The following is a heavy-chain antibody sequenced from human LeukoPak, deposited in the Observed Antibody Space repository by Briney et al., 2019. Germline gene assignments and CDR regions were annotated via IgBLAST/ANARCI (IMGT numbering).Heavy chain of an antibody. CDR1: GGSISSSSYY. V-gene: IGHV4-39*07. CDR2: IYYSGST. D-gene: IGHD5/OR15-5a*01. CDR3: AKYVSTGWFDP. Sequence: SETLSLTCTVSGGSISSSSYYWGWIRQPPGKGLEWIGSIYYSGSTYYNPSLKSRVTISVDTSENQFSLKLSSVTAADTALYYCAKYVSTGWFDPWGQGTLVTVSS. J-gene: IGHJ5*02.